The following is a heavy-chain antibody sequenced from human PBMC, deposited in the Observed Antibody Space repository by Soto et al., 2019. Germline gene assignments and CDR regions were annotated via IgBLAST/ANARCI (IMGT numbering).Heavy chain of an antibody. CDR3: AAPKQLSMGYYYGMDV. Sequence: GESLKISCMGSGYKVSTWHNFTSYWIAWVRQMPGEGLEWMGSIYPSDSYTKYSPSFQGHVTISADKSISTAYLQWSSLKASDTAMYYCAAPKQLSMGYYYGMDVWGQGTTVTVSS. V-gene: IGHV5-10-1*01. CDR2: IYPSDSYT. CDR1: GYKVSTWHNFTSYW. D-gene: IGHD2-2*01. J-gene: IGHJ6*02.